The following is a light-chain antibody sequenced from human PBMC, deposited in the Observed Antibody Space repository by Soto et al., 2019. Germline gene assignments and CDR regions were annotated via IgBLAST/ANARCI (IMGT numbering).Light chain of an antibody. CDR3: QQRSNWPIT. V-gene: IGKV3-11*01. CDR2: DAS. CDR1: ENLRTF. J-gene: IGKJ5*01. Sequence: IVLTQSPATLSLTPGERATLSCRATENLRTFLAWYQQKAGQAPRLLIYDASNRATGIPDRFSGSGSGTDFTLTISNLEPEDSAVYYCQQRSNWPITFGQGTRLEIK.